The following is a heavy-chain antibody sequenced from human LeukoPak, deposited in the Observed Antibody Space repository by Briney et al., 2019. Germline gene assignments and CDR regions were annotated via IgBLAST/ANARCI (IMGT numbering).Heavy chain of an antibody. V-gene: IGHV1-46*01. CDR3: ASAYKYGMDV. CDR1: GYTFTSYG. Sequence: ASVKVSCKASGYTFTSYGISWVRQAPGQGLEWMAILNPSGGSSSYAQQFQGRATLTRATSTSTVYMELSSLRSEDTAVYYCASAYKYGMDVWGQGTTVIVSS. CDR2: LNPSGGSS. J-gene: IGHJ6*02.